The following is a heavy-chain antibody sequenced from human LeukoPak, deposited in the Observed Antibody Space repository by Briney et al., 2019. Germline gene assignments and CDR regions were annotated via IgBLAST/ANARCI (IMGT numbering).Heavy chain of an antibody. CDR2: IRYDGSNK. Sequence: GGSLRLSCAASRFTFSSYGMHWVRQAPGKGLEWVAFIRYDGSNKYYADSVKGRFTISRDNSKNTLYLQMNSLRAEDTAAYYCAKSCKAQLGYYYYMDVWGKGTTVTVSS. J-gene: IGHJ6*03. D-gene: IGHD2/OR15-2a*01. CDR1: RFTFSSYG. V-gene: IGHV3-30*02. CDR3: AKSCKAQLGYYYYMDV.